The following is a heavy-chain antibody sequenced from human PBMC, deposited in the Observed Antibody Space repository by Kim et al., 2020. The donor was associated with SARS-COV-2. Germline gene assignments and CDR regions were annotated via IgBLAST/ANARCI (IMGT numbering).Heavy chain of an antibody. V-gene: IGHV4-59*01. J-gene: IGHJ2*01. CDR3: ARLRIGARKEGWYFDL. CDR2: IYSSGST. Sequence: SETLSLTCTVSGGSISNYYWSWIRQPPGKELEWIGYIYSSGSTSYNPSLKSRVTISVDTSKNQFSLKLSSVTAADTAVYYCARLRIGARKEGWYFDLWGRGTLVTVSS. CDR1: GGSISNYY. D-gene: IGHD6-6*01.